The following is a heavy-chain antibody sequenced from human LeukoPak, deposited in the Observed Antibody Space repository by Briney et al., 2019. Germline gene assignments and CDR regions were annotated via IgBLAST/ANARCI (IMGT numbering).Heavy chain of an antibody. CDR2: IYYSGST. J-gene: IGHJ6*02. CDR1: VGSISSYY. V-gene: IGHV4-59*01. CDR3: ARAGPLLWFGELLVLEPQTNGMDV. D-gene: IGHD3-10*01. Sequence: PSETLSLTCTVSVGSISSYYWSWIPQPPGKGLECSGYIYYSGSTNYNPSLKSRVTLSVETSKNQFSLKLSSVTAADTAVYYCARAGPLLWFGELLVLEPQTNGMDVWGQGTTVTVSS.